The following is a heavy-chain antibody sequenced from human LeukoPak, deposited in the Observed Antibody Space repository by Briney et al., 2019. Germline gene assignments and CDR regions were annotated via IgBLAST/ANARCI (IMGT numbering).Heavy chain of an antibody. CDR1: GFTVSSNY. CDR3: ARGTPLQQGYCYYGMDV. V-gene: IGHV3-53*05. CDR2: IYSGGST. D-gene: IGHD4-11*01. Sequence: GGSLRLSCAASGFTVSSNYMSWVRQAPGKGLEWVSVIYSGGSTYYADSVKGRFTISRDNSKNTLYLQMNSLRAEDTAVYYCARGTPLQQGYCYYGMDVWGQGTTVTVSS. J-gene: IGHJ6*02.